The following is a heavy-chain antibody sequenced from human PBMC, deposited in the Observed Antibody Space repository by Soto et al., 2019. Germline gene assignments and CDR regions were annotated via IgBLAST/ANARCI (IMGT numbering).Heavy chain of an antibody. V-gene: IGHV1-18*01. Sequence: QVQLVQSGAEVKKPGASVKVSCKASGYTFTSYGISWVRQAPGQGLEWMGWISAYNGNTNYAQKVQGRFTMTTDTSTSTADRERRSLRSDDTAVYYCARDRYGGCGELLCWFDPWGQGTLVTVSS. D-gene: IGHD3-10*01. CDR2: ISAYNGNT. J-gene: IGHJ5*02. CDR1: GYTFTSYG. CDR3: ARDRYGGCGELLCWFDP.